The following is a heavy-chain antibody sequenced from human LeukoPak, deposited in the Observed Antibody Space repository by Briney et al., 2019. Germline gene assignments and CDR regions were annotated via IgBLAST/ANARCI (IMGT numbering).Heavy chain of an antibody. Sequence: GASVKVSCKASGYTFTSYGISWVRQAPGQGLEWMGWINPNSGGTNYAQKFQGRVTMTRDTSISTAYMELSRLRSDDTAVYYCARNRYSSGWSPLYYFDYWGQGTLVTVSS. CDR3: ARNRYSSGWSPLYYFDY. J-gene: IGHJ4*02. V-gene: IGHV1-2*02. CDR2: INPNSGGT. CDR1: GYTFTSYG. D-gene: IGHD6-19*01.